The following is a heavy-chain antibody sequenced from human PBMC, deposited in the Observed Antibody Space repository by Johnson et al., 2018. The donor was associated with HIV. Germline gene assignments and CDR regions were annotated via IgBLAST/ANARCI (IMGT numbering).Heavy chain of an antibody. CDR2: ISYDGSNK. V-gene: IGHV3-30*19. CDR1: GLTLSAYG. J-gene: IGHJ3*01. CDR3: ARDRSGRGVPIS. D-gene: IGHD3-10*01. Sequence: QVQLVESGGGLVQPGGSLRLSCEASGLTLSAYGLHWVRQAPGKGLEWVAVISYDGSNKYYADSVKGRFTISRDNSKNTLYLQMNSLRAEDTAVYYCARDRSGRGVPISWGQGTMVTVSS.